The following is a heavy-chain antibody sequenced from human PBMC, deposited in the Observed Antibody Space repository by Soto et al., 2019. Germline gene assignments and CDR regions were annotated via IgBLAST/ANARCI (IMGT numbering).Heavy chain of an antibody. CDR3: ARDQSALEPGAPSWFDP. CDR2: SIPSSGTA. Sequence: SVKVSCKASRGTFSSYAISWVPQAPRQVLEWMGGSIPSSGTAHYAQKSQGRGTTTADESTSTDDMERTSLRSEDTAVYYRARDQSALEPGAPSWFDPWGQGTLVTVSS. CDR1: RGTFSSYA. V-gene: IGHV1-69*13. J-gene: IGHJ5*02.